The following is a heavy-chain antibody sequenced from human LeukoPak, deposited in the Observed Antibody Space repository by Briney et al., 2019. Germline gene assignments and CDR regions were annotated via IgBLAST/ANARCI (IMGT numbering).Heavy chain of an antibody. CDR1: GYTFTSYA. V-gene: IGHV7-4-1*02. D-gene: IGHD3-10*01. CDR3: ARHGYYGSGGDYSLGYFDY. J-gene: IGHJ4*02. CDR2: INTNTGNP. Sequence: ASVKVSCKASGYTFTSYAINWVRQAPGQGLEWMGWINTNTGNPTYAQGFTGRFVFSLDTSVSTAYLQISSLKASDTAMYYCARHGYYGSGGDYSLGYFDYWGQGTLVTVSS.